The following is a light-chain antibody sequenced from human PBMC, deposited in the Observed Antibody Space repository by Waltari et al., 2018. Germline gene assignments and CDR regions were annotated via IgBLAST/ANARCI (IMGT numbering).Light chain of an antibody. CDR3: SSSGPGFHYLL. CDR1: SSDIGTYKL. J-gene: IGLJ2*01. V-gene: IGLV2-23*01. Sequence: QSALTQPASVSGSPGQSITISCTGTSSDIGTYKLVSWYQQFPGQAPKLIIYEGTQRPSWVSDRFSGSKSCNTASLTVSGLQAADEADYHCSSSGPGFHYLLFGAGTRLTVL. CDR2: EGT.